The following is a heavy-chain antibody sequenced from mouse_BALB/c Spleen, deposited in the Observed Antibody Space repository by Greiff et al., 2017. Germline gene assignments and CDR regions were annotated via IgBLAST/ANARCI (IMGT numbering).Heavy chain of an antibody. CDR2: ISSGGST. Sequence: DVMLVESGGGLVKPGGSLKLSCAASGFTFSSYAMSWVRQTPEKRLEWVASISSGGSTYYPDSVKGRFTISRDNARNILYLQMSSLRSEDTAMYYCARKGTMDYWGQGTSVTVSS. CDR3: ARKGTMDY. V-gene: IGHV5-6-5*01. J-gene: IGHJ4*01. CDR1: GFTFSSYA.